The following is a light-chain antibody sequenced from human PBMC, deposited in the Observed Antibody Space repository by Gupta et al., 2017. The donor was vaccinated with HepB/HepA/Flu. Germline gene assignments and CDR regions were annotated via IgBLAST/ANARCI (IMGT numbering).Light chain of an antibody. CDR2: GNS. V-gene: IGLV1-40*01. CDR3: QSYDSSLSGFYV. J-gene: IGLJ1*01. Sequence: QSVLTQPPSVSGAPGQRVPISCTGNRSNIGAGYDVHWYQQLPGTAPKLLIYGNSNRPSGVPDRFSGSKSGTSASLAITGLQAEGEADYYCQSYDSSLSGFYVFGTGTKVTVL. CDR1: RSNIGAGYD.